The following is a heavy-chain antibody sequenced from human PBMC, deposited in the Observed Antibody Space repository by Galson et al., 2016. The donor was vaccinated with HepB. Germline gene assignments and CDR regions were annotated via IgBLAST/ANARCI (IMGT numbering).Heavy chain of an antibody. D-gene: IGHD2-21*02. CDR2: IYPGDSDT. Sequence: QSGAEVKKPGESLRISCKGSGYNFNDYWIGWVRQMPGKGLEWMGIIYPGDSDTRYSPSFQGQVTISADTSISTAYLQGRSLKASDTAMDYCSRRAGDDGYFDHWGRGPLVTVAS. CDR1: GYNFNDYW. V-gene: IGHV5-51*01. CDR3: SRRAGDDGYFDH. J-gene: IGHJ2*01.